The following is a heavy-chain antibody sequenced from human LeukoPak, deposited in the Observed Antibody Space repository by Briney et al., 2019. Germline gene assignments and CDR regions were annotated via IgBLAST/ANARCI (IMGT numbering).Heavy chain of an antibody. Sequence: SETLSLTCTVFGDSISTYYWSWIRQPPGKGLEWIGYVFHSGSTNYNPSLKSRVTILVDTSKNQFSLILTSVTAADTAVYYCARAGNGYYPFDYWGQGTLVTVSS. D-gene: IGHD3-22*01. V-gene: IGHV4-59*01. CDR3: ARAGNGYYPFDY. J-gene: IGHJ4*02. CDR1: GDSISTYY. CDR2: VFHSGST.